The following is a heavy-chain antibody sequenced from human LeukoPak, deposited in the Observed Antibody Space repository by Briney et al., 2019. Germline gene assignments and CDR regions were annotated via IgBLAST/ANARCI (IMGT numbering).Heavy chain of an antibody. J-gene: IGHJ4*02. Sequence: GRSLRLSCAASGFTFDDYAMHWVRQAPGKGLEWVSGISWNSGSIGYADSVKGRFTISRDNSKNTLYLQMNSLRAEDTAVYYCAKGYDIVVVPAAFHNWGQGTLVTVSS. CDR2: ISWNSGSI. CDR3: AKGYDIVVVPAAFHN. CDR1: GFTFDDYA. D-gene: IGHD2-2*01. V-gene: IGHV3-9*01.